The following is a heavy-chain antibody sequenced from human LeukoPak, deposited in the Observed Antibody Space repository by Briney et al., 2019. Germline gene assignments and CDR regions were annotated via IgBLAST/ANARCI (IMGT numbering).Heavy chain of an antibody. J-gene: IGHJ4*02. CDR3: ARDGGTGIPFDY. CDR2: IRQDGSDK. V-gene: IGHV3-7*01. Sequence: GGSLRLSCAASGFTFSSCWMSWVRQAPGMGLEWVANIRQDGSDKYYVDSVKGRFTISRDNAKNSLYLQMNSLRAEDTAIYYCARDGGTGIPFDYWGQGTLVTVSS. CDR1: GFTFSSCW. D-gene: IGHD1-1*01.